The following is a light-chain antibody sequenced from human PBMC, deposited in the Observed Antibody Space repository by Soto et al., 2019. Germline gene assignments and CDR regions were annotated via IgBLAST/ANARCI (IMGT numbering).Light chain of an antibody. CDR3: RSYISSTPLVV. CDR2: DVS. J-gene: IGLJ3*02. Sequence: QSALTQPASVSGSPGQSITISCTGTSSDVGGYNYVSWYQQHPGKAPKLIIYDVSNRHSGVSNRFSGSKSGNTASLTLSGLQAEDEADYYGRSYISSTPLVVFGGGTKRTVI. V-gene: IGLV2-14*01. CDR1: SSDVGGYNY.